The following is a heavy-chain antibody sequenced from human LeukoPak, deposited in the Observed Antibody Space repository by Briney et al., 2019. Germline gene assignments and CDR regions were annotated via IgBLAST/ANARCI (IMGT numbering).Heavy chain of an antibody. CDR3: ARGIGGGAVGFDI. CDR1: GDTVSSNSVA. Sequence: SQTLSLTCAISGDTVSSNSVAWNWIRQSPSRGLECLGRTYYRSKWYYDYALSVKSRITIDPDTSKNQFSLQLNSVTPEDTAVYYCARGIGGGAVGFDIWGQGTVVTVSS. J-gene: IGHJ3*02. CDR2: TYYRSKWYY. V-gene: IGHV6-1*01. D-gene: IGHD3-10*01.